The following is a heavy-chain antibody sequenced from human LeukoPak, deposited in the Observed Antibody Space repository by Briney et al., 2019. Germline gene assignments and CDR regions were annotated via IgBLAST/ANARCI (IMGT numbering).Heavy chain of an antibody. CDR3: ARAQGGSYSLAIWFDP. CDR2: IIPIFGTA. Sequence: SVKVSCKASGGTFSSYAISWVRQAPGQGLEWMGGIIPIFGTANYAQKFQGRVTITADESTSTAYMELSSLRSEDTAVYYCARAQGGSYSLAIWFDPWGQGTLVTVSS. V-gene: IGHV1-69*13. D-gene: IGHD1-26*01. J-gene: IGHJ5*02. CDR1: GGTFSSYA.